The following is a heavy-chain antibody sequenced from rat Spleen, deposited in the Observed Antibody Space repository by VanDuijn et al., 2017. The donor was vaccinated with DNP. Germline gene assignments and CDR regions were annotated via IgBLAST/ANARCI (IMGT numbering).Heavy chain of an antibody. D-gene: IGHD1-2*01. CDR1: GFTFNNYW. Sequence: EVQLVESGGGLVQPGRSLKISCVASGFTFNNYWMNWIRQAPGKGLAWVASVTNTGGSVYYPGSVKGRFTISRDNAQNTLYLQMNSLRSEDTATYYCTGGPIYYSSSYITDYWGQGVMVTVSS. V-gene: IGHV5-31*01. J-gene: IGHJ2*01. CDR2: VTNTGGSV. CDR3: TGGPIYYSSSYITDY.